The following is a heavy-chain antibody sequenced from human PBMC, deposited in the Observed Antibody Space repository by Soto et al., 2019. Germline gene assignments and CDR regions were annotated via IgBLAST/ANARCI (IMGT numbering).Heavy chain of an antibody. CDR3: ARGLLGYCSGGSCYSDYY. CDR1: GFTFSSYS. V-gene: IGHV3-48*01. Sequence: EVQLVESGGGLVQPGGSLRLSCAASGFTFSSYSMNWVRQAPGKGLEWVSYISSSSSTIYYADSVKGRFTISRDNAKNSLYLQMNSLRAEDTAVYYCARGLLGYCSGGSCYSDYYWGQGTLVTVSS. D-gene: IGHD2-15*01. CDR2: ISSSSSTI. J-gene: IGHJ4*02.